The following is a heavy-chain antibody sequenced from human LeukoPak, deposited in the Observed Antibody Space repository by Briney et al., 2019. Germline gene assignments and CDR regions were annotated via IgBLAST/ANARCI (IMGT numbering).Heavy chain of an antibody. CDR3: ARGGDDYGGPAFDY. Sequence: GGSLRLSCAASGLTFSNYWMDWVRQAPGKGLEWVANIKQDGSEKNYVDSVKGRFTISRDNSKNTLYLQMNSLRAEDTAVYYCARGGDDYGGPAFDYWGQGTLVTVSS. CDR2: IKQDGSEK. V-gene: IGHV3-7*01. D-gene: IGHD4-23*01. J-gene: IGHJ4*02. CDR1: GLTFSNYW.